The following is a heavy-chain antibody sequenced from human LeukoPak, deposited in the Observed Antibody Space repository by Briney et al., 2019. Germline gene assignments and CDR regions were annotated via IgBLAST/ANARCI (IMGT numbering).Heavy chain of an antibody. Sequence: GGSLRLSCAASGFTFSSYAMSWVRQAPGKGLEWVSAISGSGGSTYYADSVKGRFTISRGNSKNTLYLQMNSLRAEDTAVYYCAKGSIWADYYYYGMDVWGQGTTVTVSS. CDR1: GFTFSSYA. CDR3: AKGSIWADYYYYGMDV. D-gene: IGHD6-13*01. CDR2: ISGSGGST. J-gene: IGHJ6*02. V-gene: IGHV3-23*01.